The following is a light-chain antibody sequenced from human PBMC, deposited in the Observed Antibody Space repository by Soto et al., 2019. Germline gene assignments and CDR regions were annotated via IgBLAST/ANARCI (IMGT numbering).Light chain of an antibody. V-gene: IGKV3-20*01. CDR1: QSVSGSY. Sequence: EIVLTQSPGTLSLSQGERATLSCRASQSVSGSYLAWYQQKPGQAPRLLIYGASSRATGIPARCSGSGSGRDLTLTINRLEPEDLAVYFCQQYGSSPRTFGQGTKLEIK. J-gene: IGKJ2*01. CDR3: QQYGSSPRT. CDR2: GAS.